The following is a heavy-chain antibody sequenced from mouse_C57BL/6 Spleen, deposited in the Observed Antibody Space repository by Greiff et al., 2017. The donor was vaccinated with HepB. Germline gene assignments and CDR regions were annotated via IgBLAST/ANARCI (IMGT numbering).Heavy chain of an antibody. CDR2: IDPSDSYT. V-gene: IGHV1-50*01. CDR3: ARSPLITTVVDPFNY. D-gene: IGHD1-1*01. CDR1: GYTFTSYW. Sequence: VQLQQSGAELVKPGASVKLSCKASGYTFTSYWMQWVKQRPGQGLEWIGEIDPSDSYTNYNQKFKGKATLTVDTSSSTAYMQLSSLTSEDSAVYYGARSPLITTVVDPFNYWGQGTTLTVSS. J-gene: IGHJ2*01.